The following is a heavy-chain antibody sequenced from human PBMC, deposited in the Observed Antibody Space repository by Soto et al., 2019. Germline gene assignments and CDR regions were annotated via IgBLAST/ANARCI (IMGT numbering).Heavy chain of an antibody. CDR1: GGSISSAGYY. CDR3: ATNEAAAGIGPVFEY. CDR2: IYYSGST. V-gene: IGHV4-31*03. D-gene: IGHD6-13*01. Sequence: QVQLQESGPGLVKPSQTLSLTCTVSGGSISSAGYYWSWIRQVPGKGLEWIGYIYYSGSTYYKPSLKSRATISLDTSKTQFSLKLSSVTAADTAVYYCATNEAAAGIGPVFEYWGQGTLVTVSS. J-gene: IGHJ4*02.